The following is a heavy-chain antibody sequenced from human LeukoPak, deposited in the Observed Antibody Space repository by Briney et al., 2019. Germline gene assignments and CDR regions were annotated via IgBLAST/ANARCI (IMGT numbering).Heavy chain of an antibody. CDR1: GVTVSSDY. J-gene: IGHJ5*02. Sequence: GSLKLSCAASGVTVSSDYMGWVRQASGKGLEWVSVIYSGGSTYYADSVKGRFTISRDKSKNTVYLQMNSLRFEDTAMYYCARNWFDPWGQGTLVTVSS. CDR3: ARNWFDP. V-gene: IGHV3-53*05. CDR2: IYSGGST.